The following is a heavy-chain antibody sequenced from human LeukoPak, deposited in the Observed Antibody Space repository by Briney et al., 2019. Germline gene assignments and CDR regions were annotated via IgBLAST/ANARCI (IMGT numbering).Heavy chain of an antibody. CDR1: GFAFSDYS. V-gene: IGHV3-48*01. D-gene: IGHD3-22*01. CDR2: VGISSGNT. J-gene: IGHJ6*02. Sequence: GGSLRLSCAASGFAFSDYSMDWVRQAPGKGLEWISYVGISSGNTKYADSVKGRFTISGDRAKNSVFLQMNSLGADDTAVYYCARDASHFDSSGYFHNYYYGMDVWGQGTTVTVSS. CDR3: ARDASHFDSSGYFHNYYYGMDV.